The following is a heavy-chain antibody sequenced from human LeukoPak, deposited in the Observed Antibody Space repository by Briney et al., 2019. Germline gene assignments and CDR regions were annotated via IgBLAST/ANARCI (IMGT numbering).Heavy chain of an antibody. D-gene: IGHD1-26*01. J-gene: IGHJ5*02. V-gene: IGHV4-61*10. CDR1: GGSISSGSYY. CDR2: IYYSGST. CDR3: ARAMPLRELLRSLSSGWFDP. Sequence: PSQTLSLTCTVSGGSISSGSYYWSWIRQPAGKGLEWIGYIYYSGSTNYNPSLKSRVTISVDTSKNQFSLKLSSVTAADTAVYYCARAMPLRELLRSLSSGWFDPWGQGTLVTVSS.